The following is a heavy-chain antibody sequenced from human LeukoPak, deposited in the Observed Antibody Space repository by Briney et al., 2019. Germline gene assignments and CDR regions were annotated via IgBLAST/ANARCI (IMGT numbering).Heavy chain of an antibody. CDR3: VRVRESSSWSERYFDY. CDR1: GFTVSSNY. D-gene: IGHD6-13*01. J-gene: IGHJ4*02. V-gene: IGHV3-66*01. Sequence: GGSLRLSCAASGFTVSSNYMSWVRQGPGKGLGWGSVIYIGGTTYYADSGKGRFTISRDNSKNTLYLQINSLRAEDTAVYYCVRVRESSSWSERYFDYWGQGTLVTVSS. CDR2: IYIGGTT.